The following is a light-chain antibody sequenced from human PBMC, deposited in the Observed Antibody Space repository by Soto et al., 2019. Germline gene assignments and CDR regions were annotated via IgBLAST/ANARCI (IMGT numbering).Light chain of an antibody. J-gene: IGLJ1*01. CDR3: QSYDSSLSGSV. Sequence: QSVLTQPPSVSGAPGQRVTISCTGSSSNIGAGYDVHWYQQLPGTAPKLLIYGNSNRPSGVPDRFSGSKSGTSASLAITGLQAEDEADYYCQSYDSSLSGSVFGPGTKLPVL. CDR2: GNS. V-gene: IGLV1-40*01. CDR1: SSNIGAGYD.